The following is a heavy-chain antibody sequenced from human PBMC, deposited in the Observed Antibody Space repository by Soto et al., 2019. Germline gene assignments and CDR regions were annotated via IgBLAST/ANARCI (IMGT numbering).Heavy chain of an antibody. Sequence: QVQLVQSGAEVKEPGASVTVSCKDSGYTFKSYDVMWVRKAPGQGLEWMGWISGHNGKADYAENFQGRVIMSTATSTATASMDLRGLRSDDTAVYYCARKGYIGNFSMDVWGQGTTVTVSS. J-gene: IGHJ6*02. V-gene: IGHV1-18*04. CDR3: ARKGYIGNFSMDV. D-gene: IGHD5-12*01. CDR2: ISGHNGKA. CDR1: GYTFKSYD.